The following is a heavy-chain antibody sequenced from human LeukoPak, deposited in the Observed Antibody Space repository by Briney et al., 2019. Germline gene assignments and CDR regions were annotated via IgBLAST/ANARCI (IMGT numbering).Heavy chain of an antibody. J-gene: IGHJ4*02. CDR3: VQEINRGDRRYFDY. V-gene: IGHV3-74*01. Sequence: GGSLRLSCVASGFTFSASWMTWVRQAPGKGLVWVSRINSDGSNTNYADAVKGRFTISRDNAKNTLYLQMDSLGAENTAVYYCVQEINRGDRRYFDYWGQGTLVTVSS. D-gene: IGHD1-14*01. CDR2: INSDGSNT. CDR1: GFTFSASW.